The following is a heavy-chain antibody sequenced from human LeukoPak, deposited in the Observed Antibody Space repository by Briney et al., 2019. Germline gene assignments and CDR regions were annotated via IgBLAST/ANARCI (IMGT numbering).Heavy chain of an antibody. CDR3: ARVYQTGSTSPEAFDI. D-gene: IGHD2-2*01. Sequence: GGSLRLSCAASGFTFSNYNMSWVRQAPGKGLEWVSAISGSGGSTYYADSVKGRFTISRDNSKNTLYLQMNSLRAEDTAVYYCARVYQTGSTSPEAFDIWGQGTMVTVSS. CDR1: GFTFSNYN. V-gene: IGHV3-23*01. J-gene: IGHJ3*02. CDR2: ISGSGGST.